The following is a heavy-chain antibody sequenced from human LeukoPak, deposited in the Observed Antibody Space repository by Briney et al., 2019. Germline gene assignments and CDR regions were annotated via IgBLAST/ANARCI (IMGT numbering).Heavy chain of an antibody. J-gene: IGHJ4*02. CDR1: GYTFTSYG. D-gene: IGHD3-10*01. CDR3: ARQVASSSTYFSSGSYYSRIDY. V-gene: IGHV1-18*04. CDR2: ISAYNGNT. Sequence: ASVTVSCKASGYTFTSYGISWVRQAPGQGLEWMGWISAYNGNTNYAQKLQGRVTMTTDTSTSTAYVALRSLRSDDTAVYYCARQVASSSTYFSSGSYYSRIDYWGQGTLVTVSS.